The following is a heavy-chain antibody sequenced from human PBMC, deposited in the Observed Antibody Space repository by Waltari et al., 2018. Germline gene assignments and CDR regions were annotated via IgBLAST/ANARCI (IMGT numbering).Heavy chain of an antibody. CDR2: INAGNGNT. V-gene: IGHV1-3*03. D-gene: IGHD2-8*01. CDR3: ARGSSTNGCFDY. Sequence: QVQLVQSGAEVKKPGASVTVSCKASGSTFTSYAMHWVRQAPGQRLEWRGWINAGNGNTKYSQEFQGSVTITRDTSASTAYMELSSLRSEDMAVYYCARGSSTNGCFDYWGQGTLVTVSS. CDR1: GSTFTSYA. J-gene: IGHJ4*02.